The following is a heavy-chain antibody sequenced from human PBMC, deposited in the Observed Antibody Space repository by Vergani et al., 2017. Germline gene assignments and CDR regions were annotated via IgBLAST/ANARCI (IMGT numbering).Heavy chain of an antibody. J-gene: IGHJ3*02. V-gene: IGHV3-21*01. CDR2: ISSSSSYI. CDR1: GFTFSSYS. D-gene: IGHD1-26*01. Sequence: EVQLVESGGGLVKPGGSLRLSCAASGFTFSSYSMNWVRQAPGKGLEWVSSISSSSSYIYYADSVKGRFTISRDNAKNSLYLQMNSLRAEDTAVYYCARDTGRSSGSYWDAFDIWGQGTMVTVSS. CDR3: ARDTGRSSGSYWDAFDI.